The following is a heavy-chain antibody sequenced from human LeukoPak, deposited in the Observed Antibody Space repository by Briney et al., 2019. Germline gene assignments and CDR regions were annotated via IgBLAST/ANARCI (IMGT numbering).Heavy chain of an antibody. CDR2: INSDGSST. CDR1: GFTFSSYW. D-gene: IGHD6-13*01. Sequence: GGSLRLSCAASGFTFSSYWMHWVRQAPGKGLVWVSRINSDGSSTSYADSVKGRFTISRDNAKNTLYLQMNSLRAEDTAVYYCARDLGYSSSWYLGWSQQSSAFDIWGQGTMVTVSS. J-gene: IGHJ3*02. CDR3: ARDLGYSSSWYLGWSQQSSAFDI. V-gene: IGHV3-74*01.